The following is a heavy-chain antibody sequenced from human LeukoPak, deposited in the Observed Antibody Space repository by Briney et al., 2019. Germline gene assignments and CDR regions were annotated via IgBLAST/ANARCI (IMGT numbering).Heavy chain of an antibody. J-gene: IGHJ1*01. Sequence: ASVKVSCKASGYTFTSYYMHWVRQAPGQGLEWMGWINPNSGGTNYAQKFQGRVTMTRDTSISTAYMELSRLRSDDTAVYYCAREEGSSWSLAAREYFQHWGQGTLVTVSS. CDR1: GYTFTSYY. D-gene: IGHD6-13*01. V-gene: IGHV1-2*02. CDR3: AREEGSSWSLAAREYFQH. CDR2: INPNSGGT.